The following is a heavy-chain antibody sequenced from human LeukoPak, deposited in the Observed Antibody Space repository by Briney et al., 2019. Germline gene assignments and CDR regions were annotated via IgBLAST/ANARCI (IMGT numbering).Heavy chain of an antibody. CDR1: GFPFSSYA. D-gene: IGHD6-19*01. J-gene: IGHJ4*02. CDR2: LSGSGGTT. V-gene: IGHV3-23*01. Sequence: GGSLRLSCAASGFPFSSYAMSWVRQAPGKGLEWVSALSGSGGTTYYADSVKGRFTISRDNSKNTLYLQVNSLRAEDTAVYYCANAISSGREYYFDCWGQGTLVTVSS. CDR3: ANAISSGREYYFDC.